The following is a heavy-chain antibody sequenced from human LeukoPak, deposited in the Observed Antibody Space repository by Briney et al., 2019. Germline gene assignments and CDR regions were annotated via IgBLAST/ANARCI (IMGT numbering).Heavy chain of an antibody. Sequence: GASVKVSCKASGYTFTSYGISWVRQAPGQGLEWMGWISAYNGNTNYAQKLQGRVTMTTDTSTSTAYMELRSLRSDDTAVYYCARLTYYYDSSGRGGAFDIWGQGTMVTVSS. D-gene: IGHD3-22*01. CDR3: ARLTYYYDSSGRGGAFDI. J-gene: IGHJ3*02. CDR2: ISAYNGNT. CDR1: GYTFTSYG. V-gene: IGHV1-18*01.